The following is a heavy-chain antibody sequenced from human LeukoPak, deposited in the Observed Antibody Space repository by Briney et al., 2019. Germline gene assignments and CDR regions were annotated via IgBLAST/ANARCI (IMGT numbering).Heavy chain of an antibody. CDR2: IRHDEANS. CDR1: GFTLNSYA. J-gene: IGHJ4*02. CDR3: AKEYTPSSPLGELDS. Sequence: PGGSLRLSCAVSGFTLNSYAMNWVRQAPGKGLEWVAVIRHDEANSFYADSVQGRFTISRDTSKKLLYLQMNSLRVEDTAVYYCAKEYTPSSPLGELDSWGQGTLVTVSS. V-gene: IGHV3-30*02. D-gene: IGHD6-6*01.